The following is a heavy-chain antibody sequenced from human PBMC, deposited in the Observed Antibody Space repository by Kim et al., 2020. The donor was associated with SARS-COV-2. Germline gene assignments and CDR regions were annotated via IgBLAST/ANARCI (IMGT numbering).Heavy chain of an antibody. CDR1: EYTFTSYA. V-gene: IGHV1-3*01. J-gene: IGHJ5*02. D-gene: IGHD3-10*01. CDR2: INAGNGNT. Sequence: ASVKVSCKASEYTFTSYAMHWVRQAPGRRLEWMGWINAGNGNTKYSQKFQGRVTITRDTSASTAYMELSSLRSEDTAVYYCARSVSGYYGSGSYYQRNWFDPWGQGTLVTVSS. CDR3: ARSVSGYYGSGSYYQRNWFDP.